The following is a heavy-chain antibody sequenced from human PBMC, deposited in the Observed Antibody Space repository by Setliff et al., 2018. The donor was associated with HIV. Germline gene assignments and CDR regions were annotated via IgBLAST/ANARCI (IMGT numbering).Heavy chain of an antibody. CDR3: ARQKTVTTYFDY. J-gene: IGHJ4*02. Sequence: SETLSLTCTVSGGSISSYYWSWIRQSPGKGLEWIGYIYTSGSTNYNPSLRSRVTISVDTSKNHFSLRLSSVTAADTAVYYCARQKTVTTYFDYWGQGTLVTVSS. CDR2: IYTSGST. V-gene: IGHV4-59*08. D-gene: IGHD4-17*01. CDR1: GGSISSYY.